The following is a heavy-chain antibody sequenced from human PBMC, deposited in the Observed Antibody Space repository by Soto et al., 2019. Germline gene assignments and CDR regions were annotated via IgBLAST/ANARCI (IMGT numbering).Heavy chain of an antibody. CDR3: ASNIAARRGRGEDAFDI. D-gene: IGHD6-6*01. Sequence: QVQLVQSGAEVKKPGSSVKVSCTASGGTFSSYAISWVRQAPGQGLEWMGGIIPIFGTANYAQKFQGRVTITADESTSTDYMELSSLRSEETAVYYCASNIAARRGRGEDAFDIWGQGTMVTVSS. CDR2: IIPIFGTA. V-gene: IGHV1-69*01. J-gene: IGHJ3*02. CDR1: GGTFSSYA.